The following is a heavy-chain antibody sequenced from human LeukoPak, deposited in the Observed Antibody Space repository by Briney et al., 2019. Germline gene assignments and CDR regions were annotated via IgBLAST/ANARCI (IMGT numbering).Heavy chain of an antibody. CDR2: IIPIFGTA. CDR3: ASLGPHSSSWYSYYYYGMDV. CDR1: GGTFSSYA. V-gene: IGHV1-69*13. J-gene: IGHJ6*02. Sequence: ASVNVSCKASGGTFSSYAISWVRQAPGQGLEWMGGIIPIFGTANYAQKFQGRVTITADESTSTAYMELSSLRSEDTAVYYCASLGPHSSSWYSYYYYGMDVWGQGTTVTVSS. D-gene: IGHD6-13*01.